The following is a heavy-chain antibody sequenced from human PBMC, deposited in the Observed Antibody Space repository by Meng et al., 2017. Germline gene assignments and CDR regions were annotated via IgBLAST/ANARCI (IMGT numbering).Heavy chain of an antibody. Sequence: ASVKVPCKASGYTFPDYWLHWVRRAPGQGLEWMGRINPKSGDTHYAQRSQGRVIMTGDTSISTAYMELSGLRSDDTAMYYCARDEDISAAGKLFGDYWGQGTLVTVSS. CDR2: INPKSGDT. D-gene: IGHD6-13*01. CDR3: ARDEDISAAGKLFGDY. J-gene: IGHJ4*02. V-gene: IGHV1-2*06. CDR1: GYTFPDYW.